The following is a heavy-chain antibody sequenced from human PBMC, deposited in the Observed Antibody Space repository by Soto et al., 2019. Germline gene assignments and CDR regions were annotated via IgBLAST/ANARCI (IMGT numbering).Heavy chain of an antibody. D-gene: IGHD2-2*01. Sequence: GESLKISCKGSGYSFTSYWISWVRQMPGKGLEWMGRIDPSDSYTNYSPSFQGHVTISADKSISTAYLQWSSLKASDTAMYYCARNGIVVVPAAQTSYYYYGMDVWGQGTTVTVSS. V-gene: IGHV5-10-1*01. CDR3: ARNGIVVVPAAQTSYYYYGMDV. CDR2: IDPSDSYT. CDR1: GYSFTSYW. J-gene: IGHJ6*02.